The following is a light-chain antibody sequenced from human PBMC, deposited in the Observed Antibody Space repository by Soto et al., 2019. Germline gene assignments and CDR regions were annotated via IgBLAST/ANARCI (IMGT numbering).Light chain of an antibody. CDR1: SSNIGADYD. J-gene: IGLJ1*01. CDR3: RSSDSGLSESV. CDR2: GNS. Sequence: QSVLTQPPSVSGAPGQRVTISCTGSSSNIGADYDVHWYQQLPGTAPKLLISGNSNRPSGVPDRFSGSKSGASASLAITGLQDEDEADYYCRSSDSGLSESVFGSGTKLTVL. V-gene: IGLV1-40*01.